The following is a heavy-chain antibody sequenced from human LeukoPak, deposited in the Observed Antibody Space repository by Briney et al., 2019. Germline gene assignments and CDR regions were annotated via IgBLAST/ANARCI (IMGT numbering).Heavy chain of an antibody. J-gene: IGHJ4*02. V-gene: IGHV1-46*01. CDR3: ARGSDIYDPRFDY. Sequence: ASVKVSYKASGYTFTSYYMHWVRQAPGQGLEWMGIINPSSGSTSHAQKFQGRVTMTRDTSTSTVYMELSSLRSEDTAVYCCARGSDIYDPRFDYWGQGTLVTVSS. CDR2: INPSSGST. D-gene: IGHD5-18*01. CDR1: GYTFTSYY.